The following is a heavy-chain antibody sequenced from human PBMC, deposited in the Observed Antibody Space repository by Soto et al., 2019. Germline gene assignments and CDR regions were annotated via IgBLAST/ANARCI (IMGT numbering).Heavy chain of an antibody. Sequence: EVQRLESGGGLVQPGGSLRLSCAASGFTFSSYAMSWVRQAPGKGLEWVSAISGSGGSTYYAASVKGRFTISRDNSKNTLYLQMNSLRAEDTAVYYCEKRKNRGYSSSWEFDYWGQGTLVTVSS. J-gene: IGHJ4*02. CDR1: GFTFSSYA. D-gene: IGHD6-13*01. CDR3: EKRKNRGYSSSWEFDY. V-gene: IGHV3-23*01. CDR2: ISGSGGST.